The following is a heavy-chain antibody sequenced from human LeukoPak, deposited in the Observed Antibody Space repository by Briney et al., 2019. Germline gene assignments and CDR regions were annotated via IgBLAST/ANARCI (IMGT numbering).Heavy chain of an antibody. V-gene: IGHV4-30-2*01. D-gene: IGHD3-22*01. J-gene: IGHJ4*02. CDR3: ARNYYYDSSGYYFTPDY. CDR1: GGSISSGGYY. Sequence: SETLSLTCTVSGGSISSGGYYWSWIRQPPGKGLEWIGYIYHSGSTYYNPSLKSRVTISVDRSKNQFSLKLSSVTAADTAVYYCARNYYYDSSGYYFTPDYWGQGTLVTVSS. CDR2: IYHSGST.